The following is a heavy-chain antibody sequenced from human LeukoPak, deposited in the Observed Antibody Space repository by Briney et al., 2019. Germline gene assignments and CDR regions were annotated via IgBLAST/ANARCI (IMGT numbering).Heavy chain of an antibody. CDR2: IYYSGNT. D-gene: IGHD3-10*01. CDR1: GGSISSSSYY. J-gene: IGHJ5*02. V-gene: IGHV4-39*01. Sequence: SETLSLTCTVSGGSISSSSYYWGWIRQPPGKGLEWIGSIYYSGNTYYNPSLKSRVTISVDTSKNQFSLKLSSVTAADTAVYYCARWSGELFANWFDPWGQGTLVTVSS. CDR3: ARWSGELFANWFDP.